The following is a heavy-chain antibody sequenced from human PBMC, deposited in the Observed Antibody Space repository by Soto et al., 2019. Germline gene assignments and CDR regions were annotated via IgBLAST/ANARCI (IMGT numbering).Heavy chain of an antibody. J-gene: IGHJ5*02. CDR3: ARGDIVLVPASEGNWFDP. V-gene: IGHV1-46*01. CDR2: INPDAGAT. CDR1: AYSFTTYH. Sequence: ASVHGSCKASAYSFTTYHIHWVRQAPGQGLEWMGLINPDAGATNYAQRFQGRLRLTRDTSTNTVYMELRSLRSDDTAVYFCARGDIVLVPASEGNWFDPWGQGTLVTVSS. D-gene: IGHD2-2*01.